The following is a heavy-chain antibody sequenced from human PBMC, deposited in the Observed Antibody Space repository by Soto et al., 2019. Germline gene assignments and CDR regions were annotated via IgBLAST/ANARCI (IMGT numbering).Heavy chain of an antibody. CDR3: VRVPDY. V-gene: IGHV4-30-2*01. J-gene: IGHJ4*02. Sequence: QLKLQESGSGLVKPSQTLSLTCAVSGGSISSGGYSWSWIRQPPGKGLDWIGYIYHSGSTYYNPSLKHRFTISVDRSKNQFSLKLSSVTAADTAVYYCVRVPDYWGQGTLVTVSS. CDR1: GGSISSGGYS. CDR2: IYHSGST.